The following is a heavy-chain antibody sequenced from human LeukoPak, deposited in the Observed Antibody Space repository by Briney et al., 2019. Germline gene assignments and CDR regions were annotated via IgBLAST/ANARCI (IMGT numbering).Heavy chain of an antibody. D-gene: IGHD1-26*01. V-gene: IGHV4-39*07. CDR3: TRVREHGTQDS. J-gene: IGHJ4*02. CDR1: GGSFTDYY. Sequence: SETLSLTCTVSGGSFTDYYWGWIRQPPGKGLEWIGGIYYRGNTFYNPSLRNRVSISIDTSKGRFSLNLNSVTAADTAVYFCTRVREHGTQDSWGQGTLVTVS. CDR2: IYYRGNT.